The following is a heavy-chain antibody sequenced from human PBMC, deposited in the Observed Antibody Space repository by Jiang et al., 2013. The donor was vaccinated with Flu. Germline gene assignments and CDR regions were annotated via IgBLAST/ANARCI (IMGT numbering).Heavy chain of an antibody. V-gene: IGHV3-23*01. CDR1: GFTFSSSA. CDR3: AKDPASLSSVDDYH. CDR2: ISSGGYNK. J-gene: IGHJ4*02. Sequence: VQLLESGGGLVQPGGSLRLSCAASGFTFSSSAMSWLRQAPGRGLEWVSSISSGGYNKYYADSVKGRFTVSRDNSKNTLYLQMNSLRADDTAVYYCAKDPASLSSVDDYHWGQGTLVTVSS. D-gene: IGHD5/OR15-5a*01.